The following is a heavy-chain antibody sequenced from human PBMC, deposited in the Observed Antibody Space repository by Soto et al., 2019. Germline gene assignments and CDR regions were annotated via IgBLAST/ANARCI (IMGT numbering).Heavy chain of an antibody. Sequence: QVQLVESGGGVVQPGRSLRLSCAASGFTFSSYGMHWVRQAPGKGLEWVAVIWYDGSNKYYADSVKGRFTISRDNSKNTLYLQMNSLRADDTAVYYCARVSHRWYADWYFDLWGRGTLVTVSS. CDR3: ARVSHRWYADWYFDL. D-gene: IGHD2-15*01. CDR1: GFTFSSYG. CDR2: IWYDGSNK. J-gene: IGHJ2*01. V-gene: IGHV3-33*01.